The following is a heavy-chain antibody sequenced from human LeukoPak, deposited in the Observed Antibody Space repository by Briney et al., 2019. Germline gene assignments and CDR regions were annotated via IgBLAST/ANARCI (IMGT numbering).Heavy chain of an antibody. Sequence: GGSLRLSCAASGFTFSSYWMSWVRQAPGKGLECVANIKQDGGEKYYVDSVKGRFTISRDNSKNTLYLQMNSLRAEDTAVYYCAKDHWGKPFDYWGQGTLVTVSS. CDR2: IKQDGGEK. J-gene: IGHJ4*02. V-gene: IGHV3-7*01. CDR3: AKDHWGKPFDY. CDR1: GFTFSSYW. D-gene: IGHD3-16*01.